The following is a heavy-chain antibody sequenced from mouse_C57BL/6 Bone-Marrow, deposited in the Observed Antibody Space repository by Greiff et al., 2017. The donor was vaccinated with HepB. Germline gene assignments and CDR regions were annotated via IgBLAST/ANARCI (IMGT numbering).Heavy chain of an antibody. V-gene: IGHV10-3*01. CDR3: VSSFTTVVEGAMDY. CDR1: GFTFNTYA. CDR2: IRSKSSNYAT. Sequence: EVQVVESGGGLVQPKGSLKLSCAASGFTFNTYAMHWVRQAPGKGLEWVARIRSKSSNYATYYADSVKDRFTISRDDSQSMLYLQMNNLKTEDTAMYYCVSSFTTVVEGAMDYWGQGTSVTVSS. J-gene: IGHJ4*01. D-gene: IGHD1-1*01.